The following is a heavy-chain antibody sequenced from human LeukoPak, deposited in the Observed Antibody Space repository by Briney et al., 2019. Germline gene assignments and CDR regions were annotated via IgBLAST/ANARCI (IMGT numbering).Heavy chain of an antibody. V-gene: IGHV3-74*01. CDR1: GYTFSSAW. Sequence: PGGSLRLSCAASGYTFSSAWMQWVRQAPGKGLMWVSRIKTDGSTDYADSVKGRFTISRDNAKNTLYLQMNSLRAGDTAVYYCARDWYHSFDYWGQGILVTVSS. J-gene: IGHJ4*02. CDR3: ARDWYHSFDY. CDR2: IKTDGST. D-gene: IGHD1-14*01.